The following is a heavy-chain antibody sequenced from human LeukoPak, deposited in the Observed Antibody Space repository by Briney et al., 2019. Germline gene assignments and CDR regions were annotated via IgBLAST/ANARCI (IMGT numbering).Heavy chain of an antibody. Sequence: PGGSLRLSCAASGFTFSSYEMNWARQAPGKGLEWVSYISSSGSTIYYADSVKGRFTISRDNAKNSLYLQMNSLRAEDTAVYYCARESYLGMDVWGKGTTVTVSS. J-gene: IGHJ6*04. V-gene: IGHV3-48*03. CDR1: GFTFSSYE. D-gene: IGHD3-16*02. CDR2: ISSSGSTI. CDR3: ARESYLGMDV.